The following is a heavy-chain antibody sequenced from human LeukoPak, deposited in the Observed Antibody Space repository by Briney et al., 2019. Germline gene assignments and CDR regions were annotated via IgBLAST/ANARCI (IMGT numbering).Heavy chain of an antibody. CDR1: GFRFSNFA. Sequence: PGGSLRLSCAASGFRFSNFAMSWVRQALGKGLEWVSLIIGSSGDTLYADSVKGRFTISRDISKNRLYLQMNSLRAEDTALYYCAKGAYDYIEMGYFDDWGQRTLVTVSS. CDR3: AKGAYDYIEMGYFDD. J-gene: IGHJ4*02. V-gene: IGHV3-23*01. D-gene: IGHD5-12*01. CDR2: IIGSSGDT.